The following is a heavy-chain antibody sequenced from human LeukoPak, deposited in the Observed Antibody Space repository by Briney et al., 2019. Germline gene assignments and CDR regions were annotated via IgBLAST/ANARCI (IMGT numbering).Heavy chain of an antibody. D-gene: IGHD4-17*01. J-gene: IGHJ4*02. Sequence: GGSLRLSCAASGFTFSNYGMHWVRQAPGKGLEWVAFISYDGIMAFISFDGSNRHYVDSVKGRFTISRDNSKNSLYLQMNSLRAEDTAVFYCARQPNYGDYVDSWGQGTLVTVSS. CDR1: GFTFSNYG. V-gene: IGHV3-30*03. CDR2: ISYDGIMAFISFDGSNR. CDR3: ARQPNYGDYVDS.